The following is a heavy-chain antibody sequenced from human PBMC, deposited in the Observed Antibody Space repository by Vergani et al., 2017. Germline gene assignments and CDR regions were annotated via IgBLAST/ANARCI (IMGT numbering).Heavy chain of an antibody. CDR1: GGSISSSNW. D-gene: IGHD2-2*02. Sequence: QVQLQESGPGLVKPSGTLSLTCAVSGGSISSSNWWSWVRQPPGKGLEWIGEIYHSGSTNYNPSLKSRVTISVDKSKNQFSLKLSSVTAADTAVYYCASLRRGLVVVPAAIMSRYYYYGMDVWGQGTTVTVSS. CDR3: ASLRRGLVVVPAAIMSRYYYYGMDV. V-gene: IGHV4-4*02. J-gene: IGHJ6*02. CDR2: IYHSGST.